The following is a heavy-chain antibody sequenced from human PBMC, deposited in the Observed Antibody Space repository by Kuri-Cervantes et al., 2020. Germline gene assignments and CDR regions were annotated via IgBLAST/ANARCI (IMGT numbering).Heavy chain of an antibody. D-gene: IGHD4-17*01. V-gene: IGHV4-30-4*08. CDR2: IYYSGST. CDR3: ASTHYGDYGLDY. J-gene: IGHJ4*02. Sequence: SETPSLTCTVSGGSISSGGYYWSWIRQHPGKGLEWIGYIYYSGSTYYNPSLKSRVTISIDTSKNRFSLKLSSVTAADTAVYYCASTHYGDYGLDYWGQGTLVTVSS. CDR1: GGSISSGGYY.